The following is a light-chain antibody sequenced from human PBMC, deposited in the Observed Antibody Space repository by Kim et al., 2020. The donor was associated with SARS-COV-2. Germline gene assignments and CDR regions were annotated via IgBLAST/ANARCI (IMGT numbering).Light chain of an antibody. CDR1: SSDLGGYNY. CDR3: SSYRTRNTFW. V-gene: IGLV2-14*03. J-gene: IGLJ3*02. CDR2: DVS. Sequence: QSALTQPASVSGSPGQSITISCTGTSSDLGGYNYVSWYQQHPGKAPTLMIYDVSDRPSGVSNRFSGSKSGNTASLTISGLQAEDEADYYCSSYRTRNTFWFGGGTPLTV.